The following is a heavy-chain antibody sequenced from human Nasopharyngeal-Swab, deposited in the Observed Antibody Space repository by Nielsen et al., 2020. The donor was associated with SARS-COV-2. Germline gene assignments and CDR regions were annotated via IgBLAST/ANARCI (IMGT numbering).Heavy chain of an antibody. CDR2: MNPNSGNT. D-gene: IGHD1-26*01. V-gene: IGHV1-8*01. CDR3: ARGGVGPVGGALDY. Sequence: ASVKVSCKASGYTFTSYDINWMRQATGQGLEWMGWMNPNSGNTGYAQKFQGRVTMTRNTSISTAYLELRSLRSDDTAVYYCARGGVGPVGGALDYWGQGTLVTVSS. CDR1: GYTFTSYD. J-gene: IGHJ4*02.